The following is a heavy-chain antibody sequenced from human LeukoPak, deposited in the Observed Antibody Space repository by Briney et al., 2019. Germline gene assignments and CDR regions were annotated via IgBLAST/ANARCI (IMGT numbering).Heavy chain of an antibody. J-gene: IGHJ6*03. CDR3: ARDGTGTPNYYYYMDV. D-gene: IGHD1-7*01. V-gene: IGHV1-69*06. CDR2: IIPIFGTA. Sequence: SVKVSCKASGGTFSSYAIGWVRQAPGQGLEWMGGIIPIFGTANYAQKFQGRVTITADKSTSTAYMELSSLRSEDTAVYYCARDGTGTPNYYYYMDVWGKGTTVTVSS. CDR1: GGTFSSYA.